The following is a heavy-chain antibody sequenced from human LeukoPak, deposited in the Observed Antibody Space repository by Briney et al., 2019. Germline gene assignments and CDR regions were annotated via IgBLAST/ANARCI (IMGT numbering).Heavy chain of an antibody. V-gene: IGHV4-31*03. D-gene: IGHD2-2*01. CDR1: GGSISSGGHY. CDR2: IYYSGST. J-gene: IGHJ3*02. Sequence: SETLSLTCTVSGGSISSGGHYWSWIRQHPGKGLEWIGYIYYSGSTYYNPSLKSRVTISVDTSKNQFSLKLSSVTAADTAVYYCARDLGYCSSTSCYDDALDIWGQGTMVTVSS. CDR3: ARDLGYCSSTSCYDDALDI.